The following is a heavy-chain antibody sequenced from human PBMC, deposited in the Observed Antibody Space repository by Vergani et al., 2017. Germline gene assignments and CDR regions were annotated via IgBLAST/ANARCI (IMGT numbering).Heavy chain of an antibody. J-gene: IGHJ4*02. CDR1: GGTFSSYA. Sequence: QVQLVQSGAEVKKPGSSVKVSCKASGGTFSSYAISWVRQAPGQGLEWMGGIIPIFGTANYAQKFQGRVTITADESTSTAYMELSSLRSEDTAVYYCAKDLVVAGHKLPEYYFDYWGQGTLVTVSS. V-gene: IGHV1-69*01. CDR3: AKDLVVAGHKLPEYYFDY. CDR2: IIPIFGTA. D-gene: IGHD6-19*01.